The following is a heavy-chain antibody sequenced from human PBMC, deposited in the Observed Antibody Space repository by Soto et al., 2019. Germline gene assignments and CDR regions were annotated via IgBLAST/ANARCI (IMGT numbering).Heavy chain of an antibody. CDR2: ISYDGSNK. CDR3: ARAGAVPAAIGGD. J-gene: IGHJ4*02. CDR1: GFTFSSYA. V-gene: IGHV3-30-3*01. D-gene: IGHD2-2*01. Sequence: QVQLVESGGGVVQPGRSLRLSCAASGFTFSSYAMHWVRQAPGKGLEWVAVISYDGSNKYYADSVKGRFTSSRDNSKNTLYLQMNSLRAEDTAVYYCARAGAVPAAIGGDWGQGTLVTVSS.